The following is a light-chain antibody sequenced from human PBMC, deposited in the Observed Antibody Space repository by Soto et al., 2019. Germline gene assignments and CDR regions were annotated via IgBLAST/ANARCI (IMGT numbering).Light chain of an antibody. V-gene: IGLV2-14*03. CDR1: SSDVGAYNY. CDR2: DVI. CDR3: SSYTRSNNVV. J-gene: IGLJ2*01. Sequence: QSALTQPASVSGSPGQSITISCTGTSSDVGAYNYVSWYQQHPGKAPKLMIFDVISRPSGVSNRVSGSKSGNTASLTISGLHAEYEADYYCSSYTRSNNVVFGGGTQLTVL.